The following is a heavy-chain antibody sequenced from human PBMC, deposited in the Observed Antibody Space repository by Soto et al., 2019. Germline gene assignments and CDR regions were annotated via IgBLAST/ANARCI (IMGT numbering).Heavy chain of an antibody. D-gene: IGHD6-19*01. CDR1: GGSISSYY. J-gene: IGHJ4*02. CDR3: ARQYGALAVAFDY. Sequence: QVQLQESGPGLVKPSETLSLTCTVSGGSISSYYWTWIRQPPGKGLEWIGSIYQTGITNYNPSLNSLVAPSVDLSKNQFSLTLSSVTAADTAVYHCARQYGALAVAFDYWGQGALVTVSS. CDR2: IYQTGIT. V-gene: IGHV4-59*08.